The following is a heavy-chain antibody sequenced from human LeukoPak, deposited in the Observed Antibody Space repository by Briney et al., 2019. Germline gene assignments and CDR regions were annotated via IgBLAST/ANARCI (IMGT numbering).Heavy chain of an antibody. CDR1: GGTFSSYA. Sequence: SVKVSCKASGGTFSSYAISWVRQAPGQGLEWMGGIIPIFGTANYAQKFQGRVTITADKSTSTAYMELSSLRSEDTAVYYCARIHHNYVWGSYSFDYWGQGTLVTVSS. V-gene: IGHV1-69*06. CDR2: IIPIFGTA. CDR3: ARIHHNYVWGSYSFDY. J-gene: IGHJ4*02. D-gene: IGHD3-16*01.